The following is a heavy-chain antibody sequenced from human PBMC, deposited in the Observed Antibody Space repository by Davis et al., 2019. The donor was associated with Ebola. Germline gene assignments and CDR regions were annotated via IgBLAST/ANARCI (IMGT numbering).Heavy chain of an antibody. CDR1: GGSFSTYY. V-gene: IGHV4-59*01. Sequence: SETLSLTCTVSGGSFSTYYWSWVRQPPGKGLEWVGYIYYSGTTHYTPSLRGLVTISVDTSKKHFSLKLGSVTAADTAVYYCARGSQWLGPDYWGQGTLVTVSS. CDR2: IYYSGTT. J-gene: IGHJ4*02. D-gene: IGHD6-19*01. CDR3: ARGSQWLGPDY.